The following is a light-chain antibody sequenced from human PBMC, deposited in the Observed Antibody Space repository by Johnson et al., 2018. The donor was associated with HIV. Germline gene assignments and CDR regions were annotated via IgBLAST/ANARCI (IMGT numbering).Light chain of an antibody. J-gene: IGLJ1*01. V-gene: IGLV1-51*01. Sequence: QSVLTQPPSVSAAPGQKVTISCSGSSSNIGNNYVSWYQQLPGTAPKLLIYDNNKRPSGIPDRFSGSQSGPSATLDITGLHTGDEADYYCGIWDSGLSAYVFGTGTKVTAL. CDR1: SSNIGNNY. CDR3: GIWDSGLSAYV. CDR2: DNN.